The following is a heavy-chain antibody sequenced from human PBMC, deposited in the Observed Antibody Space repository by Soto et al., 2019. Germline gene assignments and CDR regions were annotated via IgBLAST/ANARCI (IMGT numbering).Heavy chain of an antibody. D-gene: IGHD2-2*01. CDR1: GYTFTSYA. Sequence: GASVKVSCKASGYTFTSYAMHWVRQAPGQRLEWMGWINAGNGNTKYSQKFQGRVTITRDTSASTAYMELSSLRSEDTAVYYCARDPFSTSYTTRDYYYGMDVWSQGTTVTVSS. V-gene: IGHV1-3*01. CDR3: ARDPFSTSYTTRDYYYGMDV. CDR2: INAGNGNT. J-gene: IGHJ6*02.